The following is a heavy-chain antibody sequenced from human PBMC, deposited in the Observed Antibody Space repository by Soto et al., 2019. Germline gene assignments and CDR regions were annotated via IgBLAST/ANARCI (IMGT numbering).Heavy chain of an antibody. CDR2: IYPGDSDT. J-gene: IGHJ6*02. D-gene: IGHD6-13*01. Sequence: GESLKISCKGSGYSFTSYWIGWVRQMPGKGLERMGIIYPGDSDTRYSPSFQGQVTISADKSISTAYLQWSSLKASDTAMYYCARAGYSSSWHWSTYYGMDVWGQGTTVTVSS. CDR3: ARAGYSSSWHWSTYYGMDV. CDR1: GYSFTSYW. V-gene: IGHV5-51*01.